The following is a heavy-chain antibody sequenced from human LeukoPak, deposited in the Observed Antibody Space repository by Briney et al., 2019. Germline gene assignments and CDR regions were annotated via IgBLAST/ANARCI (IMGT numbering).Heavy chain of an antibody. CDR1: GFTFSFYSMN. V-gene: IGHV4-39*01. J-gene: IGHJ4*02. Sequence: PGGSLRLSCAASGFTFSFYSMNWVRQAPGKGLEWIGSIYYSGSTYYNPSLKSRVTISVDTSKNQFSLKLSSVTAADTAVYYCARQSYYDSSGYYPLFYWGQGTLVTVSS. D-gene: IGHD3-22*01. CDR3: ARQSYYDSSGYYPLFY. CDR2: IYYSGST.